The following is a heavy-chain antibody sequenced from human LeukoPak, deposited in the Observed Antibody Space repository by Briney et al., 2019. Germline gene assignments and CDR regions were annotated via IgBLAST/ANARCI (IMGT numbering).Heavy chain of an antibody. CDR2: INAYNGNT. CDR1: GYTFTSYC. V-gene: IGHV1-18*01. Sequence: ASVKVSCKASGYTFTSYCIRWVRPAPGQGLEWMGWINAYNGNTNYAQKLQGRVTMTTDTSTSTAYMELRSLRSDDTAVYYCARVRPQNIEDDAFDIWGQGTMVTVSS. CDR3: ARVRPQNIEDDAFDI. D-gene: IGHD5-12*01. J-gene: IGHJ3*02.